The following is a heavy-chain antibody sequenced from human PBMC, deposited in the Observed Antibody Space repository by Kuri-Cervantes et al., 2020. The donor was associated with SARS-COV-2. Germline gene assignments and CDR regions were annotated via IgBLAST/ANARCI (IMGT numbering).Heavy chain of an antibody. CDR2: ISYDGSNK. CDR3: AKAVLVVAATPFDY. D-gene: IGHD2-15*01. J-gene: IGHJ4*02. V-gene: IGHV3-30*12. CDR1: GFTFSSYS. Sequence: GESLKISCAASGFTFSSYSMNWVRQAPGKGLEWVAVISYDGSNKYYADSVKGRFTISRDNSKNTLYLQMNSLRAEDTAVYYCAKAVLVVAATPFDYWGQGTLVTVSS.